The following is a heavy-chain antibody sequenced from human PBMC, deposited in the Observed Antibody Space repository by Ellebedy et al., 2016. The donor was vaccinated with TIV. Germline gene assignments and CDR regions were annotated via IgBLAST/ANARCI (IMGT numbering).Heavy chain of an antibody. D-gene: IGHD5-18*01. V-gene: IGHV3-30*04. J-gene: IGHJ4*02. CDR1: GFTFSSYA. CDR3: AREKVDYTDGYPLTHALDY. CDR2: ISYDGNDK. Sequence: GGSLRLSCAASGFTFSSYALHWVRQAPGKGLEWVAVISYDGNDKYYADSVKGRFTISRDNSKNTLYLRMNSLRAEDTAVYYCAREKVDYTDGYPLTHALDYWGQGTLVTVSS.